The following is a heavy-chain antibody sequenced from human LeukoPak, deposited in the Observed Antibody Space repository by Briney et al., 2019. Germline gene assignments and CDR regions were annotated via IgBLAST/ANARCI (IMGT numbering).Heavy chain of an antibody. Sequence: GGSLRLSCAASGFTFSSYAMHWVREAPGKGLVWVARINSDGSDTYYADSVKGRFTISRDNSKNTVYLQMNSLRAEDTAVYYCTRDLVGATSDFWGQGTLVTVSS. CDR3: TRDLVGATSDF. CDR2: INSDGSDT. V-gene: IGHV3-74*01. J-gene: IGHJ4*02. D-gene: IGHD1-26*01. CDR1: GFTFSSYA.